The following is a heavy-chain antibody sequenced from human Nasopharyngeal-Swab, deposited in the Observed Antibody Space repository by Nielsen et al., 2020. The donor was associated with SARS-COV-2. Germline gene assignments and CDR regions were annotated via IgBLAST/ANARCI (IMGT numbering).Heavy chain of an antibody. J-gene: IGHJ4*02. V-gene: IGHV3-23*01. Sequence: GESLKISCAASGFTFSSYAMSWVRQAPGKGLEWVSAISGSSGSTYYADSVKGRFTISRDNSKNTLFLQMNSLRAEDTALYYCAKVGGGVGYWGQGTLVTVSS. CDR3: AKVGGGVGY. D-gene: IGHD3-16*01. CDR2: ISGSSGST. CDR1: GFTFSSYA.